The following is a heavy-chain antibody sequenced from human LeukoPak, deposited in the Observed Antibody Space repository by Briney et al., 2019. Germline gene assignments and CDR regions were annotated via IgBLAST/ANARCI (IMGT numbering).Heavy chain of an antibody. J-gene: IGHJ4*02. CDR3: AKGPPPYCSGGSCYMPFDY. Sequence: GSLRLSCAASGFTFSSYGMHWVRQAPGKGLEWVAIISYDGSNKYYADSVKGRFTISRDNSKNTLYLQMNSLRAEDTAVYYCAKGPPPYCSGGSCYMPFDYWGQGTLVTVSS. CDR2: ISYDGSNK. V-gene: IGHV3-30*18. D-gene: IGHD2-15*01. CDR1: GFTFSSYG.